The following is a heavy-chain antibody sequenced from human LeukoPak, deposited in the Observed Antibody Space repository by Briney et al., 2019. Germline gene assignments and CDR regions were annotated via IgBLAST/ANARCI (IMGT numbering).Heavy chain of an antibody. J-gene: IGHJ4*02. CDR1: GFTFSSYA. CDR2: ISYDGSNK. Sequence: GGSLRLSCAASGFTFSSYAMPWVRQAPGKGLEWVAVISYDGSNKYYADSVKGRFTISRDNSKNTLYLQMNSLRAEDTAVYYCAKDQYPKVGAPLFGYWGQGTLVTVSS. CDR3: AKDQYPKVGAPLFGY. V-gene: IGHV3-30*04. D-gene: IGHD1-26*01.